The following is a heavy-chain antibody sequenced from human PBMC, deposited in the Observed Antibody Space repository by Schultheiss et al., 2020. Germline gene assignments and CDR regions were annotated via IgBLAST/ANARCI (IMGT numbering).Heavy chain of an antibody. J-gene: IGHJ4*02. V-gene: IGHV1-69*01. CDR2: IIPIFGTA. Sequence: KISCKASGGTFSSYAISWVRQAPGQGLEWMGGIIPIFGTANYAQKFQGRVTITADESTSTAYMELSSLRSEDTAVYYCARGLAADYGDSRPFDYWGQGTLVTVS. D-gene: IGHD4-17*01. CDR1: GGTFSSYA. CDR3: ARGLAADYGDSRPFDY.